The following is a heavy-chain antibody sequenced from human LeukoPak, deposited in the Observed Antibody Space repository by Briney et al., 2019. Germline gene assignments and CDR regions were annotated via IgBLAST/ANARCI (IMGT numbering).Heavy chain of an antibody. CDR2: ISSSCSYI. CDR3: ARDLGRDSSVGLSSDY. D-gene: IGHD3-22*01. CDR1: GFTFSSYS. V-gene: IGHV3-21*01. J-gene: IGHJ4*02. Sequence: GGSLRLSCAASGFTFSSYSMNWVRQAPGKGLEWVSSISSSCSYIYYADSVKGRFTISRDNAKNSLYLQMNSLRAEDTAVYYCARDLGRDSSVGLSSDYWGQGTLVTVSS.